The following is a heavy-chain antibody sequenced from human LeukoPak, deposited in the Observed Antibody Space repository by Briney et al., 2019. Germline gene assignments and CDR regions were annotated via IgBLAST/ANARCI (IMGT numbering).Heavy chain of an antibody. CDR2: IWYDGSNK. D-gene: IGHD6-6*01. Sequence: HPGGSLRLSCAASGFTFSSYGMHWVRQAPGKGLEWVAVIWYDGSNKYYADSVKGRFTISRDNSKNTLYLQMNSLRAEDTAVYYCARGIYSSSSDRNFDYWGQGTLVTVSS. CDR1: GFTFSSYG. J-gene: IGHJ4*02. V-gene: IGHV3-33*01. CDR3: ARGIYSSSSDRNFDY.